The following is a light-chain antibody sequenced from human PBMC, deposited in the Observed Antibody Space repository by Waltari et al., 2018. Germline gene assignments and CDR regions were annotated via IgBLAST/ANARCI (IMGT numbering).Light chain of an antibody. V-gene: IGLV2-23*01. CDR1: SSDFGTYNL. Sequence: QSALTQPASVSGSPAQSITISCSGTSSDFGTYNLVSWSQHHPGKAPKLMIYEATKRPSGVSSRCSASKSGNTASLTISGLQAEDEAEYYCCSYAGSDTYVFGTGTKVTVL. CDR2: EAT. CDR3: CSYAGSDTYV. J-gene: IGLJ1*01.